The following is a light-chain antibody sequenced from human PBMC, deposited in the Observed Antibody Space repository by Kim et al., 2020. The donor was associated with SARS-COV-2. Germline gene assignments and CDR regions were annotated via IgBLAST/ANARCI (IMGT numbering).Light chain of an antibody. CDR2: DNN. CDR3: GTWDSSLSAAV. V-gene: IGLV1-51*01. J-gene: IGLJ7*01. Sequence: GQKGTISRSGSSSNIGNNYVSWYQQLPGTAPKLLIYDNNERPSGIPDRFSGSKSGTSATLGITGLQTGDEGDYYCGTWDSSLSAAVFGGGTQLTVL. CDR1: SSNIGNNY.